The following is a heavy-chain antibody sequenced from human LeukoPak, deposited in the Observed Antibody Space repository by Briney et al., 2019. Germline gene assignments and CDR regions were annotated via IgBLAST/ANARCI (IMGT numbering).Heavy chain of an antibody. J-gene: IGHJ6*03. V-gene: IGHV1-69*05. CDR2: IIPIFGTK. D-gene: IGHD6-13*01. CDR1: GGDLSRYG. Sequence: SVKVSCKASGGDLSRYGISWVRLAPGQGLEWMGGIIPIFGTKNYAQRFQGRVTITTDESTSAVYMELSSLRSEDTAVYYCARDRIPAAPSYSYFYMDVWGKGTTVTVSS. CDR3: ARDRIPAAPSYSYFYMDV.